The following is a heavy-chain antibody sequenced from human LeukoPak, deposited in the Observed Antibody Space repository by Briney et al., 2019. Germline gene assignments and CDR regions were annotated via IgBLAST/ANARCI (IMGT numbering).Heavy chain of an antibody. Sequence: GASVKVSCKASGYTFTGYYMHWVRQAPGQGLEWMGWINPNSGGTNYAQKFQGRVTMTRDTSISTAYMELSRLRSDDTAVYYCAREGGRITMVRGVIPWGQGTLVTVSS. CDR3: AREGGRITMVRGVIP. CDR1: GYTFTGYY. J-gene: IGHJ5*02. V-gene: IGHV1-2*02. CDR2: INPNSGGT. D-gene: IGHD3-10*01.